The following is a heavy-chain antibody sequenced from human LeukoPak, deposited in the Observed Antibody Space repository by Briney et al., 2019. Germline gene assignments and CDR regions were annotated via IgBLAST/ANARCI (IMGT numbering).Heavy chain of an antibody. D-gene: IGHD2-15*01. V-gene: IGHV3-23*01. Sequence: PGGSLRLSCAASGFTFSPYSINWVRQAPGKGLEWVSAISGSGVSTYYADYVKGRFTISRDNSKNTLYLQMNSLRAEDTGIYYCAKDRVVVVAAALQFDYWGQGTLVTVSS. J-gene: IGHJ4*02. CDR3: AKDRVVVVAAALQFDY. CDR1: GFTFSPYS. CDR2: ISGSGVST.